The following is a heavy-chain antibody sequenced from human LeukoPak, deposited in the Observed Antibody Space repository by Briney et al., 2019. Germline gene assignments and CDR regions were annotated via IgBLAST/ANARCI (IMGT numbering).Heavy chain of an antibody. V-gene: IGHV4-38-2*02. D-gene: IGHD5-18*01. CDR1: GYSISSGYD. J-gene: IGHJ4*02. Sequence: PSETLSLICTVSGYSISSGYDWGWIRQPPGKGLEWIGRVYHSGSTYHNPYLKSRVTISVDTSKKQFSLNLSSVTAAATAVYYGARDSGGYSYGWPQAGNYFDYWGQGTLATVSS. CDR3: ARDSGGYSYGWPQAGNYFDY. CDR2: VYHSGST.